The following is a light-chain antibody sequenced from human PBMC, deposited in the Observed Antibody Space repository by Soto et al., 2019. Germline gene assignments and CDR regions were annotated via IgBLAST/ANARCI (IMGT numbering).Light chain of an antibody. Sequence: EIVLTQSPGTLSLSPGERATLSCRASQSVSNNYLAWYQQKPGQAPRLLIYGASNRATGIPDRFSGSGSGTDFTLTISRLEPEDFAVYFCQRYGSSSITFGQGTRLEIK. CDR3: QRYGSSSIT. CDR2: GAS. V-gene: IGKV3-20*01. J-gene: IGKJ5*01. CDR1: QSVSNNY.